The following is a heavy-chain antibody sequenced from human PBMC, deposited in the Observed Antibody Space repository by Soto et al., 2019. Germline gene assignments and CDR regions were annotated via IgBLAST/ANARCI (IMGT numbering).Heavy chain of an antibody. CDR2: IIPIFGTA. J-gene: IGHJ4*02. CDR3: ARHTVRTLIFDY. V-gene: IGHV1-69*01. Sequence: QVQLVQSGAEVKKPGSSVKVSCKASGGTFSSYAISWVRQAPGQGLEWMGGIIPIFGTANYAQKVQGRVTITAAEATSTAYMELSSLRSEDTAVYYCARHTVRTLIFDYWGQGTLVTVSS. CDR1: GGTFSSYA. D-gene: IGHD4-17*01.